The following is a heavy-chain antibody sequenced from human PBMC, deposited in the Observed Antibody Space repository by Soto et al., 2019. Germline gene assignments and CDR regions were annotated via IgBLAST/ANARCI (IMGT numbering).Heavy chain of an antibody. CDR3: AHIMIASCGVMREAAFDI. CDR2: IYWDDDK. V-gene: IGHV2-5*02. Sequence: QITLRESGPTLVKPTQTLTLTCTFSGFSLSTSGVGVGWIRQPPEKALEWLAIIYWDDDKRYSPSLKSRLTITKDTSKTQVLHTMPNMDLVDTATYYCAHIMIASCGVMREAAFDIWGQGTVVAVSS. J-gene: IGHJ3*02. D-gene: IGHD3-16*01. CDR1: GFSLSTSGVG.